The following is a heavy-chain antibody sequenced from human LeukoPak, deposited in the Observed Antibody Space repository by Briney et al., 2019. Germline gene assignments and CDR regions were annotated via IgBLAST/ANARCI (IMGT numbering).Heavy chain of an antibody. CDR2: IKSKTDGGTT. D-gene: IGHD6-19*01. CDR3: TTGRQTNIAVDGKGKDWFDP. Sequence: PGGSLRLSCAASGFTFSSYWMHWVRQAPGKGLEWVGRIKSKTDGGTTDYAAPVKGRFTISRDDSKNTLSLQMNSLKAEDTAVYYCTTGRQTNIAVDGKGKDWFDPWGQGTLVTVSS. V-gene: IGHV3-15*01. J-gene: IGHJ5*02. CDR1: GFTFSSYW.